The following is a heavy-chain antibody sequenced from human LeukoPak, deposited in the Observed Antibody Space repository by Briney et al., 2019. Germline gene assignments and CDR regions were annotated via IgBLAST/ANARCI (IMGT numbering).Heavy chain of an antibody. CDR1: GFTFSAYS. J-gene: IGHJ4*02. Sequence: GGSLRLSCAASGFTFSAYSMTWVRQAPGKGLEWVAVISYDGSNKYYADSVKGRFTISRDNSKNTLYLQMNSLRAEDTAVYYCTTVFSATAIGDWGQGTLVTVSS. D-gene: IGHD2-21*02. CDR2: ISYDGSNK. V-gene: IGHV3-30-3*01. CDR3: TTVFSATAIGD.